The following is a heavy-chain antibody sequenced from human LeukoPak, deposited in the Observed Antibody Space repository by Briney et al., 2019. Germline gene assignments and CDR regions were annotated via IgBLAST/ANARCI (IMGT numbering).Heavy chain of an antibody. D-gene: IGHD3-10*01. CDR2: ITNSGSTI. Sequence: PGGSLRLSCTASGFTFSDYYMSWIRQAPGKGLEWVSYITNSGSTIYYADSVKGRFTISRDNAKNSLYLQMNSLRAEDTAVYCCARDRGLVVQGVFYYFDYWGQGTLVTVSS. J-gene: IGHJ4*02. CDR3: ARDRGLVVQGVFYYFDY. V-gene: IGHV3-11*01. CDR1: GFTFSDYY.